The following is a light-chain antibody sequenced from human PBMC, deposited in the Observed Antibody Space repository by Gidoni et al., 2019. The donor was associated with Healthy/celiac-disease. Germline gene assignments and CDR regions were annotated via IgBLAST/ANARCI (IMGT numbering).Light chain of an antibody. CDR1: ALPQQY. Sequence: SYELTQPPSVSVSPGQTARITCSGDALPQQYAYWYQQQPGPAPVLVIYKDGERPSGIPERFSGSSSGTTVTLTISGVQAEDVADYYCQSADSSGTYVVFGGGTKLTVL. CDR3: QSADSSGTYVV. J-gene: IGLJ2*01. CDR2: KDG. V-gene: IGLV3-25*03.